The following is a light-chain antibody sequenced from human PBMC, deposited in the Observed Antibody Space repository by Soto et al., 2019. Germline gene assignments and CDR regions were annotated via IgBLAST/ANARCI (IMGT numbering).Light chain of an antibody. CDR2: GAS. CDR1: QSVRNN. V-gene: IGKV3-15*01. Sequence: EIVMTQSPATLSVSPGERATVPCRASQSVRNNLAWYQQKPGQAPRLLIYGASTRATGIPARFSGSGYGTEFTLTISSLQSEDFAVYYCQQYHNWPLTFGGGTKVDNK. J-gene: IGKJ4*01. CDR3: QQYHNWPLT.